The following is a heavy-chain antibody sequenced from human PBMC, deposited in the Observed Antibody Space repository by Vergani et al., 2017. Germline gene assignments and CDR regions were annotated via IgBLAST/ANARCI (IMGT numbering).Heavy chain of an antibody. D-gene: IGHD2-15*01. Sequence: QVQLVQSGAEVKKPGSSVKVSCKASGGTFSSYAISWVRQATGQGREWMGGIIPIFGTANYAQKFPGRVTMTADESTSTAYMELRSLRSEDTAVYYCARYIRGSEGYCIGGSCYPPFNWFDPWSQGTLVIVSS. CDR2: IIPIFGTA. V-gene: IGHV1-69*12. CDR3: ARYIRGSEGYCIGGSCYPPFNWFDP. CDR1: GGTFSSYA. J-gene: IGHJ5*02.